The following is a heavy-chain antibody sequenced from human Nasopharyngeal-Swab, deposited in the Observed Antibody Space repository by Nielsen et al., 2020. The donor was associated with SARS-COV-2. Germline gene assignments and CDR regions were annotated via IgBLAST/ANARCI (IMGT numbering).Heavy chain of an antibody. D-gene: IGHD6-19*01. CDR3: ARGRGSGWYPFDY. CDR1: GGSISSGDYY. Sequence: SETLSLTCTVSGGSISSGDYYWSWIRQPPGKGLEWIGYIYYSGSTYYNPSLKSRVTISVDTSKNQFSLKLSSVTAADTAVYYCARGRGSGWYPFDYWGQGTLVTVSS. J-gene: IGHJ4*02. CDR2: IYYSGST. V-gene: IGHV4-30-4*01.